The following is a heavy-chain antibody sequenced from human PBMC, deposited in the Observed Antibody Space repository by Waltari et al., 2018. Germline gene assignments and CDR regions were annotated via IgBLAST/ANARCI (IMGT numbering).Heavy chain of an antibody. D-gene: IGHD1-1*01. CDR3: NWFSSTYSTTF. J-gene: IGHJ4*02. CDR2: IKSKAYGQAT. V-gene: IGHV3-49*03. CDR1: GFTFGAYS. Sequence: EVQLVESGGGLVQPGRSLRLSCTASGFTFGAYSMGWFRQAPGKGLGWIAFIKSKAYGQATAYGASVQGRFTVSRDDSKSIAYLQMNSLKTEDTAVYYCNWFSSTYSTTFWGQGTLVTVSS.